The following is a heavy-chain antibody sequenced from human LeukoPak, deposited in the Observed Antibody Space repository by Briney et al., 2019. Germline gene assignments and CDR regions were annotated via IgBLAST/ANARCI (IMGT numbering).Heavy chain of an antibody. J-gene: IGHJ4*02. Sequence: GGSLRLSCAASGFTFSSYAMSWVRQAPGKGLEWVSSISSSSGYIYYADSVKGRFTISRDDAKNSLDLQMNSLRAEDTAVYYCARGYCSGGICHPSHWGQGTLVTVSS. CDR3: ARGYCSGGICHPSH. D-gene: IGHD2-15*01. V-gene: IGHV3-21*01. CDR2: ISSSSGYI. CDR1: GFTFSSYA.